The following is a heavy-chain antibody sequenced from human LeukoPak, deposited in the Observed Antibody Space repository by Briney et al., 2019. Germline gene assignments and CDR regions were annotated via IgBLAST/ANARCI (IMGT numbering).Heavy chain of an antibody. Sequence: PSETLSLTCTVSGDSISSGAYYWSWIRQPAGKGLEWVGRIYTSGSTNYNPSLKSRVTISVDTSKNQFSLKLSSVTAADTAVYYCARLTLAYCGGDCYVWGQGTLVTVSS. V-gene: IGHV4-61*02. CDR1: GDSISSGAYY. CDR2: IYTSGST. CDR3: ARLTLAYCGGDCYV. D-gene: IGHD2-21*02. J-gene: IGHJ4*02.